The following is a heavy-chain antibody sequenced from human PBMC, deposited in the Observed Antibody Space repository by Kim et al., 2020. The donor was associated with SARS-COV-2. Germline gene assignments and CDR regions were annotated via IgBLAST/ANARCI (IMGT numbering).Heavy chain of an antibody. CDR2: INHSGST. D-gene: IGHD6-13*01. Sequence: SETLSLTCAVYGGSFSGYYWSWIRQPPGKGLEWIGEINHSGSTNYNPSLKSRVTISVDTSKNQFSLKLSSVTAADTAVYYCARGIAAAGVSWGQGTLVTVSS. CDR3: ARGIAAAGVS. J-gene: IGHJ5*02. V-gene: IGHV4-34*01. CDR1: GGSFSGYY.